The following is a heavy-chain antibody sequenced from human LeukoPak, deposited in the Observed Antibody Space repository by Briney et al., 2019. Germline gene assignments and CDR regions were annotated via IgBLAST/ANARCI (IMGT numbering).Heavy chain of an antibody. D-gene: IGHD2-15*01. J-gene: IGHJ5*02. CDR3: VRGGASTWS. CDR2: ISDGGSST. CDR1: GFTFKNSW. Sequence: GGSLRLSCAASGFTFKNSWMHWVRHAPGKGPVWVSRISDGGSSTTYADSVKGRFTISRDDAKNTLYLQMNSLRAEDTAVYYCVRGGASTWSWGQGTLVTVSS. V-gene: IGHV3-74*01.